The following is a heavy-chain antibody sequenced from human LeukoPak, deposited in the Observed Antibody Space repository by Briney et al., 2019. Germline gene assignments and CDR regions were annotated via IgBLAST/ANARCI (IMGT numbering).Heavy chain of an antibody. CDR3: ARSLEWLFPNWFDP. Sequence: PGGSLRLSCAASGFTFSDYYMSWIRQAPGEGLEWVSYISSSGSTIYYADSVKGRFTISRDNAKNSLYLQMNSLRAEDTAVYYCARSLEWLFPNWFDPWGQGTLVTVSS. CDR2: ISSSGSTI. J-gene: IGHJ5*02. V-gene: IGHV3-11*01. CDR1: GFTFSDYY. D-gene: IGHD3-3*01.